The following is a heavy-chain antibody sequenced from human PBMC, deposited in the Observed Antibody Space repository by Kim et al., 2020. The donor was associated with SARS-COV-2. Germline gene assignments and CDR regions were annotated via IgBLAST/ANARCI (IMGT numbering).Heavy chain of an antibody. CDR2: IYYSGST. Sequence: SETLSLTCTVSGGSISSYYWSWIRQPPGKGLEWIGYIYYSGSTNYNPSLKSRVTISVDTSKNQFSLKLSSVTAADTAVYYCARDNVAFDIWGQGTMVTVSS. CDR3: ARDNVAFDI. CDR1: GGSISSYY. V-gene: IGHV4-59*01. J-gene: IGHJ3*02.